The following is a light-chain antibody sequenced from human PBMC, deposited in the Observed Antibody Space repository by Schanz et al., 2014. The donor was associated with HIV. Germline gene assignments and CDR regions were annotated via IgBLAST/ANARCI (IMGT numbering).Light chain of an antibody. J-gene: IGKJ2*01. V-gene: IGKV1-5*03. Sequence: DIQMTQSPSTLSASVGDSITITCRASQSISSWLAWYQQKPGRAPKLLIYKSSSLEVGVPSRFSGSGSGTEFTLTISSLQPDDSATYYCQQSYSTPHTFGQGTKLEIK. CDR1: QSISSW. CDR2: KSS. CDR3: QQSYSTPHT.